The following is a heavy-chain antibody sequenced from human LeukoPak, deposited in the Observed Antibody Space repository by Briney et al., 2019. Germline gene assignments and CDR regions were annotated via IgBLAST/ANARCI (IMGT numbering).Heavy chain of an antibody. CDR1: GYSISSGHF. CDR3: ASVGGGSPY. CDR2: IYDGGST. J-gene: IGHJ4*02. V-gene: IGHV4-38-2*02. D-gene: IGHD3-16*01. Sequence: PSETLSLTCTVSGYSISSGHFWSWIRQPPGKGLEWIGSIYDGGSTYYNPSLRSRVSVSADTSKNHFSLELSSVTAADTAVYYCASVGGGSPYWGQGTLVTVSS.